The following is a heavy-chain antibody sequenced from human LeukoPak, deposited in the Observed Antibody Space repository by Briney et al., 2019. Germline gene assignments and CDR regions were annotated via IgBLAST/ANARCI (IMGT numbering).Heavy chain of an antibody. V-gene: IGHV1-69*06. Sequence: WASVKVSCKASGGTFSSYAISWVRQAPGQGLEWMGGIIPIFGTANYAQKFQGRVTITADKSTSTAYMELSSLRSEDTAVYYCARSPVRFLEWLLEPGFDYWGQGTLVTVSS. CDR1: GGTFSSYA. J-gene: IGHJ4*02. D-gene: IGHD3-3*01. CDR3: ARSPVRFLEWLLEPGFDY. CDR2: IIPIFGTA.